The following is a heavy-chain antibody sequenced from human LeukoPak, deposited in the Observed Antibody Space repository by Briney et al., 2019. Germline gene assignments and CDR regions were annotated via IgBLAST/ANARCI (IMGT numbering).Heavy chain of an antibody. D-gene: IGHD3-10*01. CDR1: GYTFTSYG. J-gene: IGHJ5*02. V-gene: IGHV1-3*01. CDR3: ARGGVTMVRGVIITNWFDP. Sequence: ASVKVSCKASGYTFTSYGISWVRQAPGQRLEWMGWINAGNGNTKYSQKFQGRVTITRDTSASTAYMELSSLRSEDTAVYYCARGGVTMVRGVIITNWFDPWGQGTLVTVSS. CDR2: INAGNGNT.